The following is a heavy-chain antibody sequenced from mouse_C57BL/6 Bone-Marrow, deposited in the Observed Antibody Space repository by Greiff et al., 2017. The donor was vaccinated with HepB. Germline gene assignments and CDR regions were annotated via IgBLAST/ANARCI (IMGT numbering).Heavy chain of an antibody. CDR2: IDPNSGGT. J-gene: IGHJ4*01. Sequence: QVQLKQPGAELVKPGASVKLSCKASGYTFTSYWMHWVKQRPGRGLEWIGRIDPNSGGTKYNEKFKSKATLTVDKPSSTAYMQLSSLTSEDSAVYYCARHLFITTVVATKDYAMDYWGQGTSVTVSS. V-gene: IGHV1-72*01. CDR1: GYTFTSYW. CDR3: ARHLFITTVVATKDYAMDY. D-gene: IGHD1-1*01.